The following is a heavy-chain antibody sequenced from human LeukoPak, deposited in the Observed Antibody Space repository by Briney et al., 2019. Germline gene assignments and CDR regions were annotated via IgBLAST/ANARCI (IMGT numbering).Heavy chain of an antibody. CDR2: IIPILGIA. J-gene: IGHJ6*02. D-gene: IGHD3-10*01. CDR3: ASMGSYGSGRSYYYYGVDV. CDR1: GGTFSSYA. Sequence: SVKDSCKASGGTFSSYAISWVRQAPGQGLEWMGRIIPILGIANYAQKFQGRVTITADKSTSTAYMELSSLRSEDTAVYYCASMGSYGSGRSYYYYGVDVWGQGTTVTVSS. V-gene: IGHV1-69*04.